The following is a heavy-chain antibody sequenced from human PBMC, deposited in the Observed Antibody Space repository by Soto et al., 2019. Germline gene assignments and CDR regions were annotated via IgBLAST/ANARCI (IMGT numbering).Heavy chain of an antibody. CDR3: ARDEGYGSNSGWYFDL. CDR2: ISYHGKKT. Sequence: GGSLRLSCAASGFTFSRDAMHWVRQAPGKGLEWVAVISYHGKKTYYADSVQGRFTISRDNSKNTLYLQMNSLGLEDTAVYYCARDEGYGSNSGWYFDLWGRGTLVTVSS. CDR1: GFTFSRDA. D-gene: IGHD2-2*01. J-gene: IGHJ2*01. V-gene: IGHV3-30*04.